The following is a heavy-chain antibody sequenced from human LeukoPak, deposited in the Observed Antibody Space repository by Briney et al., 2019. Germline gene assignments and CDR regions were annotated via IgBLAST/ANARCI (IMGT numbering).Heavy chain of an antibody. V-gene: IGHV3-43D*04. CDR3: ARDPDTILGVNFDY. D-gene: IGHD1-26*01. CDR2: ITWDGVTT. J-gene: IGHJ4*02. Sequence: GGSLRLSCAASGFTFDDYGMHWVRQAPGKGLEWVSLITWDGVTTYYADSVQGRFTISRDNSKNSLYLQMNSLRAEDTAVYYCARDPDTILGVNFDYWGQGTLVTVSS. CDR1: GFTFDDYG.